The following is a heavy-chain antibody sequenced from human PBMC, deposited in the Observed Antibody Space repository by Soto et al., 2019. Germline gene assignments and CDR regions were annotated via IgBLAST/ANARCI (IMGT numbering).Heavy chain of an antibody. D-gene: IGHD5-18*01. V-gene: IGHV3-21*04. Sequence: GGSLRLSCAASGLTFSNYGMHWVRQAPGKGLEWVSAIRASGSSTYYADSVKGRFTLSRDNSKNSMYLQMNSLRAEDTAVYYCAREVDRALVGSPHYFDYWGQGTLVTVSS. CDR1: GLTFSNYG. CDR2: IRASGSST. CDR3: AREVDRALVGSPHYFDY. J-gene: IGHJ4*01.